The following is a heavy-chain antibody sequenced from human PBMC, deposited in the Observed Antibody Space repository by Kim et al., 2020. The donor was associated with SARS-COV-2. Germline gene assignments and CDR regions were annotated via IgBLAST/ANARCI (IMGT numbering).Heavy chain of an antibody. CDR1: GFTFSSYS. CDR2: ISSSSSTI. V-gene: IGHV3-48*04. CDR3: ARRPTSTGYSGYEFDY. Sequence: GGSLRLSCAASGFTFSSYSMNWGRQAPGKGLEWVSYISSSSSTIYYADSVKGRFTISRDNAKNSLYLQMNSLRAEDTAVYYCARRPTSTGYSGYEFDYWGQGTLVPVSS. D-gene: IGHD5-12*01. J-gene: IGHJ4*02.